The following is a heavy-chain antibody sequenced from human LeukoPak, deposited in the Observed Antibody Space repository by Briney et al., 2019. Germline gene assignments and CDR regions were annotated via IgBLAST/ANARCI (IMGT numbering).Heavy chain of an antibody. V-gene: IGHV3-21*06. CDR3: ARDRNFVAFDI. CDR1: GFTFTAFT. Sequence: PGGSLRLSCGASGFTFTAFTINWVRQAPGKGLEWVSSISSSSFIYFADSLKGRFTISRDNAKNSVYLQINSLRAEDTAVYYFARDRNFVAFDIWGQGTMVTVSS. D-gene: IGHD1-14*01. J-gene: IGHJ3*02. CDR2: ISSSSFI.